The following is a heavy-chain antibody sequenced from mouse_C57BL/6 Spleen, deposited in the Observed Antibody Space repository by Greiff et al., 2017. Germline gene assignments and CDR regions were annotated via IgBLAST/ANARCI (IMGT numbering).Heavy chain of an antibody. V-gene: IGHV1-74*01. CDR1: GYTFTSYW. CDR2: IHPSDGDT. D-gene: IGHD2-5*01. J-gene: IGHJ4*01. CDR3: AIFIYYSNLYAKDY. Sequence: QVQLQQPGAELVKPGASVKVSCKASGYTFTSYWMNWVKQRPGQGLEWIGRIHPSDGDTNYNEKFKGKATLTVDKSSSTASMQLSRLTSEESAVYDCAIFIYYSNLYAKDYWGQGTSVTVSS.